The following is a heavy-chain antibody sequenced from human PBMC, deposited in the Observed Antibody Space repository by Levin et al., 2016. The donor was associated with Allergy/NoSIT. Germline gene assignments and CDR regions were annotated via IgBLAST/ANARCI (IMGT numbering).Heavy chain of an antibody. Sequence: VRQMPGKGLEWMGRIDPSDSYTNYSPSFQGHVTISADKSISTAYLQWSSLKASDTAMYYCARGPTSDDVYGMDVWGQGTTVTVSS. V-gene: IGHV5-10-1*01. J-gene: IGHJ6*02. D-gene: IGHD2-2*01. CDR3: ARGPTSDDVYGMDV. CDR2: IDPSDSYT.